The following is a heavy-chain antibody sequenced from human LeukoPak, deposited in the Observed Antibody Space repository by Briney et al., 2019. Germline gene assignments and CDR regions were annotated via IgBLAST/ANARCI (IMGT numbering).Heavy chain of an antibody. V-gene: IGHV1-2*06. CDR1: GFTFSSYG. J-gene: IGHJ4*02. Sequence: GGSLRLSCAASGFTFSSYGMHWVRQAPGQGLEWMGRINPNSGGTNYAQKFQGRVTMTRDTSVSTAYMELSRLRSDDTAVYYCARETGGSYSEFDYWGQGTLVTVSS. D-gene: IGHD1-26*01. CDR3: ARETGGSYSEFDY. CDR2: INPNSGGT.